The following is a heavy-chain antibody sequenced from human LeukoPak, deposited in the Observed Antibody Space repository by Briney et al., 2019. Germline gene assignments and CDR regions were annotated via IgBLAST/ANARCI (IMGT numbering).Heavy chain of an antibody. Sequence: ASVKVSCKASGYTFTSNHMHWVRQAPGQGLEWMGIINPSGGRTSYAQKVQGRVTMTRDTSTSTVYMELSSLRSEDTAVYYCARDLTVVPAANKYYFDYWGQGTLVTVSS. J-gene: IGHJ4*02. D-gene: IGHD2-2*01. CDR3: ARDLTVVPAANKYYFDY. CDR1: GYTFTSNH. CDR2: INPSGGRT. V-gene: IGHV1-46*01.